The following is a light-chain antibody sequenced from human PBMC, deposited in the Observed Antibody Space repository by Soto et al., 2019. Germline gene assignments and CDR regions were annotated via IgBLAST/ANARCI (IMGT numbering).Light chain of an antibody. CDR1: QSVGSN. CDR3: QQYNNWPPDMT. J-gene: IGKJ1*01. CDR2: GAS. Sequence: EIVMTQSPATLSVSPGERATLSCRASQSVGSNLAWYQQKPGQAPRLLIYGASTRATGTPARFSGSGSGTEFTLTISSLQSEDFAIYFCQQYNNWPPDMTFGQGTKVEIK. V-gene: IGKV3-15*01.